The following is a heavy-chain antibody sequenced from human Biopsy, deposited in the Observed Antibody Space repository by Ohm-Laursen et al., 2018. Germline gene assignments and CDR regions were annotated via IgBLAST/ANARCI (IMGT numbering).Heavy chain of an antibody. CDR3: AREAIGYQLPCDD. Sequence: SVKVSCKVPTGTFNSYGIIWVRQAPGQGLEWMGRIIPILRTTAYAQTFLGRVTITADSPTSTVDMELTSLTSDNTAVYFCAREAIGYQLPCDDWGQGTLVTVSS. CDR2: IIPILRTT. CDR1: TGTFNSYG. V-gene: IGHV1-69*11. D-gene: IGHD2-2*01. J-gene: IGHJ4*02.